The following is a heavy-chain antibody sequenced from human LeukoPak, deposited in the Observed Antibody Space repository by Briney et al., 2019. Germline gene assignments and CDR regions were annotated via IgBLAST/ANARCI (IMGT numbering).Heavy chain of an antibody. J-gene: IGHJ4*02. CDR1: GGSIISYY. Sequence: SETLSLTCTVSGGSIISYYWSWLRQPAGKGLEWIGRIYTSGSTNFSPSLKSRVTMSVDTSKNQFSLKLSSVTAADTAVYYCARSDYYDSQFDYWGQGTLVTVSS. D-gene: IGHD3-22*01. V-gene: IGHV4-4*07. CDR3: ARSDYYDSQFDY. CDR2: IYTSGST.